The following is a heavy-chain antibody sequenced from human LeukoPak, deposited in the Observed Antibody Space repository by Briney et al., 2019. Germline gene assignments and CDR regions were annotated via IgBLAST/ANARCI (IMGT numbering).Heavy chain of an antibody. Sequence: XSGNTGYAQKFQGRVTMTRNTSISTAYMELSSLRSEDTAVYYCAKGTCSSTSCYRRDFDYWGLGTLVTVSS. CDR3: AKGTCSSTSCYRRDFDY. CDR2: XSGNT. J-gene: IGHJ4*02. D-gene: IGHD2-2*01. V-gene: IGHV1-8*01.